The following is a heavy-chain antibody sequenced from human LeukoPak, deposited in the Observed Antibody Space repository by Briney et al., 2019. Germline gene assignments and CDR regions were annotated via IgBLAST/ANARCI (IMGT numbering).Heavy chain of an antibody. CDR2: IYYSGST. J-gene: IGHJ4*02. D-gene: IGHD4-17*01. CDR1: GGSISSSSYY. Sequence: PSETLSLTCTVSGGSISSSSYYWGWIRQPPGKGLEWIGSIYYSGSTYYNPSLKSRVTISVDTSKNQFSLKLSSVTAADTAVYYCXRHIRGYGDRTYYFDXWGQGTLVTVSS. CDR3: XRHIRGYGDRTYYFDX. V-gene: IGHV4-39*01.